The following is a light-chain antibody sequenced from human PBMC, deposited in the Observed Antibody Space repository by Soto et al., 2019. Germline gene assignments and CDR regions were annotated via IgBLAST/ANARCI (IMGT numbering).Light chain of an antibody. CDR1: QSVLYSSDNKNY. J-gene: IGKJ2*01. CDR3: QQYYSTPYT. CDR2: WAS. V-gene: IGKV4-1*01. Sequence: DIVMTQSPDSLAVSLGERATINCKSSQSVLYSSDNKNYLTWYQQKPGQPPKVLIYWASTRESGVPDRFSGNGSGTDFTLTISSLQAEDVAVYYCQQYYSTPYTFGQGTKVEFK.